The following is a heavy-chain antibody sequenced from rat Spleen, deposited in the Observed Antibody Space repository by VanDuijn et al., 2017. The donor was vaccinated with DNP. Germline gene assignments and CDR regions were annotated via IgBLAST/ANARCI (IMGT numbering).Heavy chain of an antibody. D-gene: IGHD1-2*01. J-gene: IGHJ4*01. CDR1: GFTFSNYY. V-gene: IGHV5S23*01. CDR2: ISTGGGNT. CDR3: ARGRLYPHYAMDA. Sequence: EVQLVGSGGGLVQPGRSLKLSCAASGFTFSNYYMAWVRQAPTKGLEWVAAISTGGGNTYYRDSVKGRFTISRDDARNTLYLQMNSLRSEDTAIYYCARGRLYPHYAMDAWGQGTSVTVSS.